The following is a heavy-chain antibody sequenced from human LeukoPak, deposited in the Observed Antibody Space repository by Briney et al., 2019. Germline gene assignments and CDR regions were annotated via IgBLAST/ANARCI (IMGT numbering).Heavy chain of an antibody. Sequence: PWESLCLSCAASGFSISSNGMRGCIRAPGEGAQQLNGILHDGRNKYYQNSVKGRFTISVDNSRNTLYLQMTSLRAEDTAVYYCAKLDGGYSSSSGGVVLDYWGQGTLVTVSS. CDR2: ILHDGRNK. D-gene: IGHD6-6*01. CDR1: GFSISSNG. J-gene: IGHJ4*02. V-gene: IGHV3-30*02. CDR3: AKLDGGYSSSSGGVVLDY.